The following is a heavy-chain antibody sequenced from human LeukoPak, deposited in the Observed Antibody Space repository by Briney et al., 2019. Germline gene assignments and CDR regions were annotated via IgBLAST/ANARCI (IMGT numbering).Heavy chain of an antibody. Sequence: PGGSLRLSCAASGFMFEDYSMHWARQAPGKGLEWVSVISWDGGSKYYADSVQGRFTISRDNSKNSLYLDMNSLRAEDTALYYCAKGSPGSWLAPVDYWGQGTLVTVSS. V-gene: IGHV3-43*01. CDR1: GFMFEDYS. J-gene: IGHJ4*02. CDR3: AKGSPGSWLAPVDY. CDR2: ISWDGGSK. D-gene: IGHD6-13*01.